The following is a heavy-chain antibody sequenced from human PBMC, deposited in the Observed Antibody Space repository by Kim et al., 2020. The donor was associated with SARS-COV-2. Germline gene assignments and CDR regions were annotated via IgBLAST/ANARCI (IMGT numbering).Heavy chain of an antibody. D-gene: IGHD2-15*01. CDR3: ARDFESTKGIYP. J-gene: IGHJ5*02. Sequence: SYAQKCQGSVTMTRDTSTSTVYMELSSLRSEDTAVYYCARDFESTKGIYPWGQGTLVTVSS. V-gene: IGHV1-46*01.